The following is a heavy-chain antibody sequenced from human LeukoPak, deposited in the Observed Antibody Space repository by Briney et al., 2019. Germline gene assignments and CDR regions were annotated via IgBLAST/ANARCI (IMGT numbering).Heavy chain of an antibody. J-gene: IGHJ4*02. CDR3: ARESGDHELFDY. V-gene: IGHV4-59*01. D-gene: IGHD4-17*01. Sequence: KTSETLSLTCTVSGGSISSYYWSWIRQPPGKGLEWIGYIYYNGSTNYNPSLKSRVTISVDTSKNQFSLKLSSVTAADTAVYYCARESGDHELFDYWGQGTLVTVSS. CDR2: IYYNGST. CDR1: GGSISSYY.